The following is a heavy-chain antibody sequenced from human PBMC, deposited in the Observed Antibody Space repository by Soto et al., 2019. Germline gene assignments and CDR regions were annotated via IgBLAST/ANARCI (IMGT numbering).Heavy chain of an antibody. CDR1: GFTFSSYG. CDR2: ISYDGSNK. J-gene: IGHJ4*02. CDR3: EKGAGPAMGWRLVGSFYFDY. D-gene: IGHD3-16*01. Sequence: QVQLVVPGGGVVQPGRSLRLSWAPSGFTFSSYGMHLVRQAPGKGLEWVAVISYDGSNKYYADSVKGRFTISRDNSKNPLYLQMNSLRAGDRGVYYCEKGAGPAMGWRLVGSFYFDYWGQGTLVTVSS. V-gene: IGHV3-30*18.